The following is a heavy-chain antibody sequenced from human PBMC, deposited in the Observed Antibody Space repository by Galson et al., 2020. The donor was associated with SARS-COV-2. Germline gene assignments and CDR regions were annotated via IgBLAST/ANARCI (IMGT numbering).Heavy chain of an antibody. CDR1: GFTFDDYG. CDR3: ARVGSMVQGAYDAFDI. J-gene: IGHJ3*02. Sequence: GGSLRLSCAASGFTFDDYGMTWVRQAPGKGLEWVSGIHWRGDTTGYADSVKGRFTISRDNATNFLYLQMNSLRAEDTALYYCARVGSMVQGAYDAFDIWGQGTFVTVSS. V-gene: IGHV3-20*04. CDR2: IHWRGDTT. D-gene: IGHD3-10*01.